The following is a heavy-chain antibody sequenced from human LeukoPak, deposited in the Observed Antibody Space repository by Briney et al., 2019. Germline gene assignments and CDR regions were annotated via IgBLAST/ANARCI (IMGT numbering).Heavy chain of an antibody. CDR1: GFTFNTYW. D-gene: IGHD4-23*01. Sequence: GGSLRLSCAASGFTFNTYWMHWVRQAPGKGLVWVSRINSDGSDTRYADSVKGRFTISRDNAKNTLYLQMNSLRAEDTAVYYCARDKEDDHGGSTFDYWGQGTLVTVSS. CDR2: INSDGSDT. V-gene: IGHV3-74*01. J-gene: IGHJ4*02. CDR3: ARDKEDDHGGSTFDY.